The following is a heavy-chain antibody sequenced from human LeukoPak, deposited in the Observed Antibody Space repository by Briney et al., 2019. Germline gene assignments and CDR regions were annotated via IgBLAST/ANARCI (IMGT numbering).Heavy chain of an antibody. CDR3: ARDIYSYGYADAFDI. CDR2: IYSGGST. D-gene: IGHD5-18*01. V-gene: IGHV3-53*01. CDR1: GFTVSSNY. Sequence: GGSLRLSCAASGFTVSSNYMSWVRQAPGKGLEWVSVIYSGGSTYYADSVKGRFTISRDNSKNTLYLQMNSLRAEDTAVYYCARDIYSYGYADAFDIWGQGTMVTVSS. J-gene: IGHJ3*02.